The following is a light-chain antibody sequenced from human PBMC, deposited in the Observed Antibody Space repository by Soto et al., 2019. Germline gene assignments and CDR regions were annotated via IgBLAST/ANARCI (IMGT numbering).Light chain of an antibody. Sequence: SYELTQPPSVSVSPGQTASITCSGDKLGDKYAWWYQQKPCQSPVLVIYQDSKRPPWIPERFSGSNSGNTATLTISGTQAMDEADYYCQAWDSSTVVFGGGTKLTVL. CDR1: KLGDKY. CDR3: QAWDSSTVV. V-gene: IGLV3-1*01. CDR2: QDS. J-gene: IGLJ2*01.